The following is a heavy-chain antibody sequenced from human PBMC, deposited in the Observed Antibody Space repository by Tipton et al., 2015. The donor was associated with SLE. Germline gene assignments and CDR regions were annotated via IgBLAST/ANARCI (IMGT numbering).Heavy chain of an antibody. CDR3: ARRNSESGAFDM. D-gene: IGHD3-10*01. J-gene: IGHJ3*02. Sequence: TLSLTCTVSEGSLTSYYWSWIRQPPGKGLEWIGYIYYSGSTNYNPSLKSRVTISVDRSKKQFSLNLNSVTAADTAVYYCARRNSESGAFDMWGQGTLVTVSS. CDR1: EGSLTSYY. V-gene: IGHV4-59*01. CDR2: IYYSGST.